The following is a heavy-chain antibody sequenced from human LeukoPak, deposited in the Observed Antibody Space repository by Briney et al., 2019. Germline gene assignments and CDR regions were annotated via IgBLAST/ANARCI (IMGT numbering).Heavy chain of an antibody. D-gene: IGHD5-18*01. V-gene: IGHV1-18*01. Sequence: EASVKVSCKASGYTFTSYGISWVRQAPGQGLERMGWISVYNGNTNYAQKLQGRVTMTTDTSTSTAYMELRSLRSDDTAVYYCARDSLRGPTANDYWGQGTLVTVSS. CDR1: GYTFTSYG. CDR3: ARDSLRGPTANDY. J-gene: IGHJ4*02. CDR2: ISVYNGNT.